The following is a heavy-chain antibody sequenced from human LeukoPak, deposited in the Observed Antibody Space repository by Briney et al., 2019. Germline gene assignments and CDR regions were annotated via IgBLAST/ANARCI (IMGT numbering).Heavy chain of an antibody. J-gene: IGHJ6*03. CDR2: IYYSGST. D-gene: IGHD5/OR15-5a*01. CDR1: GGSISSSSYY. V-gene: IGHV4-39*01. Sequence: SETLSLTCTVSGGSISSSSYYWGWIRQPPGKGLEWIGSIYYSGSTYYNPSLKSRVTISVDTSKNQFSLRLSSVTAVDTAVYYCARRGLHEAYYHYYMDVWGKGTTVTVSS. CDR3: ARRGLHEAYYHYYMDV.